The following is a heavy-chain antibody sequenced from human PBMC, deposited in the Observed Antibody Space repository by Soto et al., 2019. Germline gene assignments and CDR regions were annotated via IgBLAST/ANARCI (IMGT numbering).Heavy chain of an antibody. CDR3: ARVTTSYSGPGYLDS. CDR1: DGSIASGGYY. Sequence: QVQLQESGPELLKPLQTLSHTCTVSDGSIASGGYYWGWIRQNPGKGVEWIGYIFFNGGTYYNPPLESRLTMSVDTSKNHFSLRLSSVTAADAAVYYCARVTTSYSGPGYLDSWGQGTLVTVSS. V-gene: IGHV4-31*03. CDR2: IFFNGGT. J-gene: IGHJ4*02. D-gene: IGHD2-21*01.